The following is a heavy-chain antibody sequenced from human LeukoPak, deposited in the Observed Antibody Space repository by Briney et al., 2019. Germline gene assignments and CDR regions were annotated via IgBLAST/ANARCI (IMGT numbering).Heavy chain of an antibody. J-gene: IGHJ3*02. Sequence: GASVKVSCKASGYTFTSYGISWVRQAPGQGLEWTGWISAYNGNTNYAQKLQGRVTMTTDTSTSTAYMELRSLRSDDTAVYYCARDSGDYYGSGSYGDAFDIWGQGTMVTVSS. V-gene: IGHV1-18*01. CDR1: GYTFTSYG. CDR2: ISAYNGNT. CDR3: ARDSGDYYGSGSYGDAFDI. D-gene: IGHD3-10*01.